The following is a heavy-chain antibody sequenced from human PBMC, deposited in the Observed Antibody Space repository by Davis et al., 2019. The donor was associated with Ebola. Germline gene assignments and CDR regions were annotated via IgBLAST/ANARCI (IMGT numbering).Heavy chain of an antibody. V-gene: IGHV3-30*18. J-gene: IGHJ6*02. CDR1: GFIFSNYG. D-gene: IGHD4/OR15-4a*01. CDR3: AKDIWGHSSDYGLSYYYPMDV. CDR2: IPYVGGSS. Sequence: GESLKISCAASGFIFSNYGIQWVRQTPGKGLEWVAVIPYVGGSSKYANFLEGRFTISRDNSKNTVFLEISSLRNEDTAVYYCAKDIWGHSSDYGLSYYYPMDVWGQGTTVTVSS.